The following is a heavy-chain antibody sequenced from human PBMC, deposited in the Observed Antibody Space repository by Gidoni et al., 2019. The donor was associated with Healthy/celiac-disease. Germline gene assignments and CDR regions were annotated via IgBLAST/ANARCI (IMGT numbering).Heavy chain of an antibody. Sequence: EVQLVESGGGLIQTGGSLRLSCAASGFTVSSNYMSWVRQAPGKGLEWVSVIYSGGSTYYADSVKGRFTISRDNSKNTLYLQMNSLRAEDTAVYYCAREEVLYYYMDVWGKGTTVTVSS. CDR2: IYSGGST. J-gene: IGHJ6*03. V-gene: IGHV3-53*01. D-gene: IGHD2-15*01. CDR3: AREEVLYYYMDV. CDR1: GFTVSSNY.